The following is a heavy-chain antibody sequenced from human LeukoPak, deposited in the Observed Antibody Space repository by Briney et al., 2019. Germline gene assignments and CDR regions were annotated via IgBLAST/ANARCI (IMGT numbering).Heavy chain of an antibody. V-gene: IGHV1-24*01. Sequence: GASVKVSCKVSGYTLTELSMHWVRQAPGKGLVWMGGFDPEDGETIYAQKFQGRVTMTEDTSTDTASMELSSLRSEDTAVYYCATGYCGGDCYSHYYGMDVWGQGTTVTVSS. CDR1: GYTLTELS. CDR2: FDPEDGET. J-gene: IGHJ6*02. CDR3: ATGYCGGDCYSHYYGMDV. D-gene: IGHD2-21*02.